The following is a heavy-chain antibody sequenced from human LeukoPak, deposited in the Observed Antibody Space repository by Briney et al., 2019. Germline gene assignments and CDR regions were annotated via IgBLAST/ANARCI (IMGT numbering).Heavy chain of an antibody. V-gene: IGHV4-59*01. CDR3: ARADIVKGCAFDI. Sequence: SETLSLTCTVSGGSISSYYWSWIRQPPGKGLEWIGYIYYSGSTNYNPSLKSRVTISVDTSKNQFSLKLSSVTAANTAVYYCARADIVKGCAFDIWGQGTMVTVSS. D-gene: IGHD2-15*01. J-gene: IGHJ3*02. CDR1: GGSISSYY. CDR2: IYYSGST.